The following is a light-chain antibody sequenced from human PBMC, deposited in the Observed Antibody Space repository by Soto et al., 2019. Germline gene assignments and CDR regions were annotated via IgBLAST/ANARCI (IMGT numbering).Light chain of an antibody. J-gene: IGKJ2*01. CDR1: QSISNW. V-gene: IGKV1-5*01. CDR3: QQYKTYSYT. Sequence: DIQMTQSPSTLSASVGDRVTITCRASQSISNWLAWYQQRPGKAPKLLIYDASTLESWVPSRFSGSGSGTEFTLTISCLRPDDFATYYCQQYKTYSYTFGQGTKLEIK. CDR2: DAS.